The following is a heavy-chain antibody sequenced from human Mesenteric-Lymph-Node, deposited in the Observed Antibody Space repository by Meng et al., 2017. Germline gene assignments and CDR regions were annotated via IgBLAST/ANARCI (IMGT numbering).Heavy chain of an antibody. V-gene: IGHV1-69*06. CDR1: GGPFTYYA. D-gene: IGHD3-9*01. CDR3: VRWDNTGYFFDY. CDR2: IIPIFGTP. J-gene: IGHJ4*02. Sequence: QVQRGKSGAEVKKPGSSVKVSCNASGGPFTYYAFAWVRQAPGQGLEWMGGIIPIFGTPYYAQRFQGRVTITADKSMTSAFLELSSLTPEDTAVYYCVRWDNTGYFFDYWGQGTLVTVSS.